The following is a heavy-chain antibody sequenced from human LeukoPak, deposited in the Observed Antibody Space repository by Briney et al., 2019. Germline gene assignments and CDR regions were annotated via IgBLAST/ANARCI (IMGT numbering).Heavy chain of an antibody. CDR3: ARVPLNYIYLPTYYYYYYMDV. D-gene: IGHD1-7*01. CDR1: GGTFSSYA. Sequence: ASVKVSCKASGGTFSSYAISWVRQAPGQGLEWMGRMIPILGIANYAQKFQGRVTITADKSTSTAYMELSSLRSEDTAVYYCARVPLNYIYLPTYYYYYYMDVWGKGTTVTVSS. V-gene: IGHV1-69*04. J-gene: IGHJ6*03. CDR2: MIPILGIA.